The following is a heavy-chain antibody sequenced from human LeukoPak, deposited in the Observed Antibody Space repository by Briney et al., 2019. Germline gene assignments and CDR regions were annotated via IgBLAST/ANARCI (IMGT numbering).Heavy chain of an antibody. CDR2: IRYDGSNK. J-gene: IGHJ4*02. D-gene: IGHD5-18*01. Sequence: GGSLRLSCAASGFTFSSYGMHWVRHAPGKGLELVAFIRYDGSNKYYADSVKGRFTISRDNSKNTLYLQMNSLRAEDTAVYYCAKGSGYSYGYDYFDYWGQGTLVTVS. CDR1: GFTFSSYG. CDR3: AKGSGYSYGYDYFDY. V-gene: IGHV3-30*02.